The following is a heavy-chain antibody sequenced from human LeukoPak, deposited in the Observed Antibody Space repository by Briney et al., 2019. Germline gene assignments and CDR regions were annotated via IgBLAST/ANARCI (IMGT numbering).Heavy chain of an antibody. CDR3: ARGPTLRITIFGVVIPPHKHNWFDP. CDR1: GGSISSSSYY. V-gene: IGHV4-39*01. CDR2: IYYSGST. J-gene: IGHJ5*02. D-gene: IGHD3-3*01. Sequence: KPSETLSLTCTVSGGSISSSSYYWGWIRQPPGKGLEWIGSIYYSGSTYYNPSLKSRVTISVDTSKNQFSLKLSSVTAADTAVYYCARGPTLRITIFGVVIPPHKHNWFDPWGQGTLVTVSS.